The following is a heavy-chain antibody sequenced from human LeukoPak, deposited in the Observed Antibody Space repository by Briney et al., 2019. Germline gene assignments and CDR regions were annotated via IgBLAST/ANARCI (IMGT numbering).Heavy chain of an antibody. CDR2: IWYDGSNK. D-gene: IGHD3-10*01. CDR3: AKDGFGEIPIDH. Sequence: GGSLRLSCAASGFTFSSSGMHWVRQAPGKGLEWVAVIWYDGSNKYYADSVKGRFTISRDNSKNTLFLQMNSLRAEDTALYYCAKDGFGEIPIDHWGQGPLVTVSS. CDR1: GFTFSSSG. J-gene: IGHJ4*02. V-gene: IGHV3-33*06.